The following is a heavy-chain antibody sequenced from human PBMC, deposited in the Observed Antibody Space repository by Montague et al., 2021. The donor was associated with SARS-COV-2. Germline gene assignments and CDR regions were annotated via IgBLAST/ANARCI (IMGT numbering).Heavy chain of an antibody. CDR1: GYSISSGDY. CDR2: IYRNGNT. Sequence: SETLSLTCTVSGYSISSGDYWGWIRQPPGKGLEWIGRIYRNGNTYYNPSLKSRVTISVDTAKKQFSLMLTSVTAADTAVYYCARRPAPLLHLDWSQRYFDYYGLDVWGQGTAVIVS. D-gene: IGHD3/OR15-3a*01. J-gene: IGHJ6*02. CDR3: ARRPAPLLHLDWSQRYFDYYGLDV. V-gene: IGHV4-38-2*02.